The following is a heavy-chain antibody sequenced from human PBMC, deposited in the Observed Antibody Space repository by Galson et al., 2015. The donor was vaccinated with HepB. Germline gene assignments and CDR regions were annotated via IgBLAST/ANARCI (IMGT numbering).Heavy chain of an antibody. CDR2: IIPIFGIA. CDR1: GGTFSSYT. Sequence: SVKVSCKASGGTFSSYTISWVRQAPGQGLEWMGGIIPIFGIANYAQKFQGRVTITADESTSTAYMELSSLRSEDTAVYYRALDDSSGYYFLDRDDYWGQGTLVTVSS. V-gene: IGHV1-69*13. CDR3: ALDDSSGYYFLDRDDY. J-gene: IGHJ4*02. D-gene: IGHD3-22*01.